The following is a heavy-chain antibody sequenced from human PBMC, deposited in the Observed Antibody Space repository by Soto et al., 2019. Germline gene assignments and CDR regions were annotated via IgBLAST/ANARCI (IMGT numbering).Heavy chain of an antibody. J-gene: IGHJ6*02. D-gene: IGHD2-15*01. CDR3: AHKGGRGAGMDV. CDR1: GFSVSTSGVG. Sequence: QITLKESGPTLVKPTQTLTLTCTFSGFSVSTSGVGVAWIRQPRGKALEWLALIYWDGDERYSPFLQSRVTITKDTSKNQVVLTMTNMDPVDTATYYCAHKGGRGAGMDVWAQGTTVTVSS. V-gene: IGHV2-5*02. CDR2: IYWDGDE.